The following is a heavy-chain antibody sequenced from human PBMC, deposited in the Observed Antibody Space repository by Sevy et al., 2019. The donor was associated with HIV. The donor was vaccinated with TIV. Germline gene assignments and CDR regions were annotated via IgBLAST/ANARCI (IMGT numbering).Heavy chain of an antibody. J-gene: IGHJ6*02. CDR1: GGSFSNYY. V-gene: IGHV4-34*01. D-gene: IGHD6-13*01. CDR2: INHSGST. Sequence: SETLSLTCVVYGGSFSNYYWSWIRQPPGKGLEWIGEINHSGSTDYNPSLKSRVTISVDTSKKQFSLKLSSVTAADTAVYYCAREKLRYTSSWSIYYYYGMDVWGQGTTVTVSS. CDR3: AREKLRYTSSWSIYYYYGMDV.